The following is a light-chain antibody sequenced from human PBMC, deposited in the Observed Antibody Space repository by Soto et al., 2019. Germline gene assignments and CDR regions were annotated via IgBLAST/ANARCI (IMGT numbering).Light chain of an antibody. CDR2: AAS. V-gene: IGKV1-39*01. J-gene: IGKJ4*01. Sequence: IHMTLTPPSLSASVGDRVTITCRTSQSISSYLNWYQQKPGKAPKRLIYAASSMQSGVPSRFSGSGSGTDFTLTISSRQPEDFATYYCQQIYSTLALTFGGGTKVDIK. CDR1: QSISSY. CDR3: QQIYSTLALT.